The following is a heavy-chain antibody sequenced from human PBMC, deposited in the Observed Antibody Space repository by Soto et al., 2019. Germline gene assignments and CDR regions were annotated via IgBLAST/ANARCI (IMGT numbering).Heavy chain of an antibody. CDR3: AKERLAGNFDY. Sequence: EVQVLDSGGGLVQPGGSLRLSCAASGFTFNNYAMNWVRQAPGKGLEWVATISATGGSTYYAASVKGRFTISRDNSKNTLYLQMNGLRVEDTAVSYCAKERLAGNFDYWGQGTQVTVSS. CDR2: ISATGGST. V-gene: IGHV3-23*01. J-gene: IGHJ4*02. D-gene: IGHD1-1*01. CDR1: GFTFNNYA.